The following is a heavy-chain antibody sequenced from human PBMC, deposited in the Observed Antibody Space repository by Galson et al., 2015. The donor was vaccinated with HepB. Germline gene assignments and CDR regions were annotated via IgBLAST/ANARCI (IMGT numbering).Heavy chain of an antibody. V-gene: IGHV1-2*02. D-gene: IGHD2-2*02. CDR1: GYTFTGYY. CDR3: ARTRCRRFCSSTSCYKSEFDY. J-gene: IGHJ4*02. CDR2: INPNSGGT. Sequence: SVKVSCKASGYTFTGYYMHWVRQAPGQGLEWMGWINPNSGGTNYAQKFQGRVTMTRDTSISTAYMELSRLRSDDTAVYYCARTRCRRFCSSTSCYKSEFDYWGQGTLVTVSS.